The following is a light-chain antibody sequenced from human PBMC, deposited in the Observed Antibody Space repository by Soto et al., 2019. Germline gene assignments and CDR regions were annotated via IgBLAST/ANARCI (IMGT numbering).Light chain of an antibody. Sequence: IPMTQSPPSLSASVGDRVTITCRASRNIEYYLNWYQQKPGKAPRLLIFAVSSLESGVPSRFSGGGSGTDFSLTIDGLQPDDVGTYYCQESYSVPLIFGPGT. CDR1: RNIEYY. J-gene: IGKJ3*01. V-gene: IGKV1-39*01. CDR2: AVS. CDR3: QESYSVPLI.